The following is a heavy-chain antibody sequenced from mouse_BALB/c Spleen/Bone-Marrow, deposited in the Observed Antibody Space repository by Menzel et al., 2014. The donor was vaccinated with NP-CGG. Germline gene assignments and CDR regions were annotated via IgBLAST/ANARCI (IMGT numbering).Heavy chain of an antibody. CDR3: ACLDGCFVPY. CDR2: ISSGGSYT. Sequence: EAKLMESGGALMKPGGSLKLSCAASGFTFSSYAMSWVRQTPAKRLEWAASISSGGSYTYYLDSVKGRFTISRDNARNARYLQMSSLRSEKTGVYYCACLDGCFVPYWGQGTLVTVSA. V-gene: IGHV5-9-3*01. D-gene: IGHD2-3*01. J-gene: IGHJ3*01. CDR1: GFTFSSYA.